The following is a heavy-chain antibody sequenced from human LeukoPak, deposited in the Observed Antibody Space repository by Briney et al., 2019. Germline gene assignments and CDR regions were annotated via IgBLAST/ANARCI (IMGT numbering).Heavy chain of an antibody. D-gene: IGHD3-10*01. CDR3: AGSGSGSYYSPWYFDL. J-gene: IGHJ2*01. Sequence: PSETLSLTCTVSGGSISSYYWSWLRQPPGKGLEWIGYIYYSGSTNYNPSLKSRVTISGDTSKNQFSLRLSSVTAADTAVYFCAGSGSGSYYSPWYFDLWGRGTLVTVST. CDR1: GGSISSYY. CDR2: IYYSGST. V-gene: IGHV4-59*01.